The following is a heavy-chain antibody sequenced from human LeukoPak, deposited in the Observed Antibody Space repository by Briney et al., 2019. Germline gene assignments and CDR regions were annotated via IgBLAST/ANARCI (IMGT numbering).Heavy chain of an antibody. CDR2: IKSKTDGGTT. Sequence: GGSLRLSCAASGFTFSNAWMSWVRQAPGKGLEWVGRIKSKTDGGTTDYAAPVKGRFTISRDDSKNTLYLQMNSLKTEDTAVYYCTTDRGAYYYGSGSYPNWGQGTLVTVSS. D-gene: IGHD3-10*01. V-gene: IGHV3-15*01. CDR3: TTDRGAYYYGSGSYPN. J-gene: IGHJ4*02. CDR1: GFTFSNAW.